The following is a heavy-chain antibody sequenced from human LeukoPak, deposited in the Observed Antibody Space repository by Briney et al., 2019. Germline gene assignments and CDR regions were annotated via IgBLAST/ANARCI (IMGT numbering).Heavy chain of an antibody. CDR2: INPNSGDT. CDR1: GYTLTDYY. CDR3: ARGLTTGFDF. J-gene: IGHJ4*02. V-gene: IGHV1-2*02. Sequence: ASVKVSCKASGYTLTDYYIHWMRQAPGQGLEWMGWINPNSGDTNLVQKFQGRVTLTRDTSTSTAYMELSSLRSDDTAVYYCARGLTTGFDFRGQGTLVTVSS. D-gene: IGHD1-14*01.